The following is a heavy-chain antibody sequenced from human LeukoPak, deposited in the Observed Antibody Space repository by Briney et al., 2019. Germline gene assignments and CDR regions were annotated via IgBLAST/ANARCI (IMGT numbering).Heavy chain of an antibody. J-gene: IGHJ5*02. Sequence: PSETLSLTCAVSGDSISSGTYYWGWIRQPPGKGLEWIGSIYYSGTTYYNPSLKSRVTISVDTSKNQFSLKLSSVSAEDTAVYYCARHVPDYGDYVFELRGVNYFDPWGQGALVTVSS. CDR1: GDSISSGTYY. CDR2: IYYSGTT. V-gene: IGHV4-39*01. CDR3: ARHVPDYGDYVFELRGVNYFDP. D-gene: IGHD4-17*01.